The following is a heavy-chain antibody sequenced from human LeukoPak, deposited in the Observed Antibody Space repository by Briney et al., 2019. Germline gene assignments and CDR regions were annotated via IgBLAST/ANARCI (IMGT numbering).Heavy chain of an antibody. CDR2: IGWNGGSI. D-gene: IGHD2-15*01. CDR3: AKVVVLKNYGMDV. V-gene: IGHV3-9*01. Sequence: PGGSLRLSCAASGFTFDNYAVHWVRQPPGKGLEWVCGIGWNGGSIGYAASVKGRFTISRDNARNSLYLQMNSLRPEDSALYYCAKVVVLKNYGMDVWGQGTTVTVSS. J-gene: IGHJ6*02. CDR1: GFTFDNYA.